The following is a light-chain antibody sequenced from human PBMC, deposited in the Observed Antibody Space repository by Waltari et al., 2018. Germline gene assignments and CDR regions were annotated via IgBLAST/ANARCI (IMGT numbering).Light chain of an antibody. CDR1: RLRSYY. V-gene: IGLV3-19*01. CDR3: NSRDSNGNPFV. J-gene: IGLJ1*01. Sequence: SSELTQDPAVSVALGQPVRITCQGNRLRSYYANWYRQKPGQAPLLFMYGKNNRPSGIPDRFSGSYSGDTASLTITGAQAEDEADYYCNSRDSNGNPFVFGPATKVTVL. CDR2: GKN.